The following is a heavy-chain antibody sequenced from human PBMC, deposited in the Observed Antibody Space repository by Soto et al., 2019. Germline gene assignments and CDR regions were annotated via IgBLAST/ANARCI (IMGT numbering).Heavy chain of an antibody. J-gene: IGHJ4*02. CDR2: ISSSSSYI. CDR3: ARAGGGGYYFDY. V-gene: IGHV3-21*01. Sequence: EVQLVESGGGLVKPGGSLRLSCAASGFTFSSYSMNWVRQAPGKGLEWVSSISSSSSYIYYADSVKGRFTISRDNAKNSLYLHMNSLRAEDTAVYYCARAGGGGYYFDYWGQGTLVTVSS. D-gene: IGHD3-16*01. CDR1: GFTFSSYS.